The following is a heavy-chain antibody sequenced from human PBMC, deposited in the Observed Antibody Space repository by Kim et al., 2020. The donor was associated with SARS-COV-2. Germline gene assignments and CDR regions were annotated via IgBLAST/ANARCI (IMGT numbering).Heavy chain of an antibody. CDR3: ARQWIQLCADYFDY. D-gene: IGHD5-18*01. J-gene: IGHJ4*02. V-gene: IGHV4-34*01. Sequence: NPSLKRRVTISVDTSKTQFSLKLSSVTAADTAVYYCARQWIQLCADYFDYWGQGTLVTVSS.